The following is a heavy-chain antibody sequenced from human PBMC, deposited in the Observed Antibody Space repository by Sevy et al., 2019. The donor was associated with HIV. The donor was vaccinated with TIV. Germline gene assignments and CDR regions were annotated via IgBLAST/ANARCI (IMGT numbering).Heavy chain of an antibody. J-gene: IGHJ4*02. V-gene: IGHV4-34*01. CDR3: AGGLDSSSSDGSDGGGFDY. CDR2: INHSGST. CDR1: GGSFSGYY. Sequence: SETLSLTCAVYGGSFSGYYWSWIRQPPGKGLEWIGEINHSGSTNYNPSLKSRVTISVDTSKNQFSLKLSSVTAADTAVYYCAGGLDSSSSDGSDGGGFDYWGQGTLVTVSS. D-gene: IGHD6-6*01.